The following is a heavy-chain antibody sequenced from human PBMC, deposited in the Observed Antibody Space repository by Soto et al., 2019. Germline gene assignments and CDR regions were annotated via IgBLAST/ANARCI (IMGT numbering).Heavy chain of an antibody. CDR1: GFQFSSYE. CDR3: ARGAFWYTTSTTDDAFDV. V-gene: IGHV3-48*03. J-gene: IGHJ3*01. D-gene: IGHD6-6*01. Sequence: PGGSLRLSRAASGFQFSSYEMTWVRQAPGKGLEWVAHISHSGATIFYADSVKGRFTISRDNTNNSLSLQMNSLRAEDTAVYYCARGAFWYTTSTTDDAFDVWGQGTVVTVSS. CDR2: ISHSGATI.